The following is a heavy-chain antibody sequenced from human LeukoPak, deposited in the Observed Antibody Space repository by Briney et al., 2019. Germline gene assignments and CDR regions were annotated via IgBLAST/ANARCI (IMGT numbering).Heavy chain of an antibody. Sequence: SETLSLTSTVSGGSISSYYWSWIRQPPGKGLEWNGYIYYSGSTKYNPSLKSRVIISVDTSKNQFSLKLSSVTAADTAVYYCARGVVSGAVVGFDPWGQGTLVTVSS. D-gene: IGHD2-2*01. V-gene: IGHV4-59*01. CDR1: GGSISSYY. CDR3: ARGVVSGAVVGFDP. CDR2: IYYSGST. J-gene: IGHJ5*02.